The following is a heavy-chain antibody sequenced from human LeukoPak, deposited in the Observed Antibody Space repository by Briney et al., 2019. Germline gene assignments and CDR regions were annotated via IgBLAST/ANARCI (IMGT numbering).Heavy chain of an antibody. CDR3: ARSYYYDTSGSKDAFDI. V-gene: IGHV4-59*08. D-gene: IGHD3-22*01. Sequence: PSETLSLTGTVSGGSISSYYWSWIRQPPGKGLEWIGYIYYSGSTNDNPSLKSRVTISVDTSKNQFSLKLNSVTAADTAVYYCARSYYYDTSGSKDAFDIWGQGTMVTVSS. J-gene: IGHJ3*02. CDR1: GGSISSYY. CDR2: IYYSGST.